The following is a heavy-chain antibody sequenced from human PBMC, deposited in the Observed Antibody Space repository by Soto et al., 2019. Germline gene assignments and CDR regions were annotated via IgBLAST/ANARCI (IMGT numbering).Heavy chain of an antibody. D-gene: IGHD6-6*01. V-gene: IGHV3-21*01. CDR1: GFTFSSYS. Sequence: GGSLRLSCAASGFTFSSYSMNWVRQAPGKGLEWVSSISSSSSYIYYADSVKGRFTISRDNAKNSLYLQMNSLRAEDTAVYYCARSIAARPGAYYYYGMDVWGQGTTVTVSS. CDR3: ARSIAARPGAYYYYGMDV. J-gene: IGHJ6*02. CDR2: ISSSSSYI.